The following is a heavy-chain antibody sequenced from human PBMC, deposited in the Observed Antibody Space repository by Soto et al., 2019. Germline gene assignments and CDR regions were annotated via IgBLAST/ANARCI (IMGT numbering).Heavy chain of an antibody. CDR2: ISGYNGKT. J-gene: IGHJ4*02. V-gene: IGHV1-18*01. CDR1: GYTFNKYG. CDR3: ASDPYSDFCSVFRIDY. D-gene: IGHD3-3*01. Sequence: QLVQSGAEVKRPGASVKVSCKTSGYTFNKYGVSWVRQAPGQGLEWMGWISGYNGKTTFAQNFEGRVTITTDTSTTTAYMELGSLRSDDTAVYFSASDPYSDFCSVFRIDYWGQGTLVTVSS.